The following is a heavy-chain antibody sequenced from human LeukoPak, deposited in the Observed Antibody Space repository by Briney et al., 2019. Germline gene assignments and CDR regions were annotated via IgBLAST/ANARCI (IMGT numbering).Heavy chain of an antibody. V-gene: IGHV3-23*01. Sequence: GGSLRLSCAASGFTISTYVMTWVRQAPGKGLEWVSDISGRDANIDYADSVKGRFTISRDNSKNTLYLQMNSLRAEDTAVYYCVNYYYGSGSYYSNYWGQGTLVTVSS. J-gene: IGHJ4*02. CDR3: VNYYYGSGSYYSNY. CDR1: GFTISTYV. CDR2: ISGRDANI. D-gene: IGHD3-10*01.